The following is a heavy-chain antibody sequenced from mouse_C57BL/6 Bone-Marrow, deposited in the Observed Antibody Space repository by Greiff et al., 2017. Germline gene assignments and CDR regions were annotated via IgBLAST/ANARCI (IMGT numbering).Heavy chain of an antibody. CDR1: GYTFTSYW. J-gene: IGHJ2*01. CDR2: IYPGNSDT. V-gene: IGHV1-5*01. D-gene: IGHD1-1*01. Sequence: EVQLQQSGTVLARPGASVKMSCKTSGYTFTSYWLHWVKQRPGQGLEWIGAIYPGNSDTSYNQKFKGKAKLTAVTSTSTAYMELSSLTNEDSAVYYCTRSAYYGRDYWGQGTTLTVSS. CDR3: TRSAYYGRDY.